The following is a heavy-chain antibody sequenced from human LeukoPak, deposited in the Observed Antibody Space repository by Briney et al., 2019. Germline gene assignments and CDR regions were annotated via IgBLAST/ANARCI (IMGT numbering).Heavy chain of an antibody. V-gene: IGHV4-34*01. Sequence: SGTLSLTCAVYGGSFSDYYWSWIRQPPGKGLEWIGEINHSGSTNYNPSLKSRVTISVDTSKNQFSLKLSSVTAADTAVYYCARGGWDSGSYFDYWGQGTLVTVSS. D-gene: IGHD1-26*01. CDR2: INHSGST. CDR3: ARGGWDSGSYFDY. CDR1: GGSFSDYY. J-gene: IGHJ4*02.